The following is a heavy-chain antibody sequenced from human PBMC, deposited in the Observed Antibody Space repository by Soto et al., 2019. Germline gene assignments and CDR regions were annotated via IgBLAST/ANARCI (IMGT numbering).Heavy chain of an antibody. V-gene: IGHV3-23*01. J-gene: IGHJ6*02. CDR3: ATPSLLPSPKRSLSEYYYYGMDV. Sequence: PGLPLRLSCAASGVTFSSYAMSWVSQAPGKGLEWVSAISGSGGSTYYADSVKGRFTISRDNSKNTLYLQMNSLRAEDTAVYYCATPSLLPSPKRSLSEYYYYGMDVWGQGTTVTVSS. D-gene: IGHD3-10*01. CDR1: GVTFSSYA. CDR2: ISGSGGST.